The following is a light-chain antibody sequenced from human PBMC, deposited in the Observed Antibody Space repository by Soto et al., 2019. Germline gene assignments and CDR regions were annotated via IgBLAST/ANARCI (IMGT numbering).Light chain of an antibody. V-gene: IGKV3-20*01. CDR3: QQYDSSPLT. CDR1: QSVSRSY. J-gene: IGKJ1*01. CDR2: GAS. Sequence: EIVLTQSPGTLSLSPGERATLSCRASQSVSRSYLAWYQQKPGQAPRLLIYGASSRATGIPDRISGSGSGTDFNLTISRLEPEDFAVYYCQQYDSSPLTFGQGTKVEIK.